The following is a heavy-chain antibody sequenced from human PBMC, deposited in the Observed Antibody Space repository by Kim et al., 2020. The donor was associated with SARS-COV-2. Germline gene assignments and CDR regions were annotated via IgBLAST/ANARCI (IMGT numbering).Heavy chain of an antibody. D-gene: IGHD3-10*01. CDR2: ISYDGSNK. J-gene: IGHJ6*02. CDR3: ARDKGWFGELLSYGMDV. V-gene: IGHV3-30*04. Sequence: GGSLRLSCAASGFTFSSYAMHWVRQAPGKGLEWVAVISYDGSNKYYADSVKGRFTISRDNSKNTLYLQMNSLRAEDTAVYYCARDKGWFGELLSYGMDVWGQGTTVTVSS. CDR1: GFTFSSYA.